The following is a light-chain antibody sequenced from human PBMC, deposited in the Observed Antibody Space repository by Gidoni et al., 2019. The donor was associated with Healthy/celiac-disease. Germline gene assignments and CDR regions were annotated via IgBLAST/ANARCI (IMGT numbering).Light chain of an antibody. CDR1: VVAKTV. CDR3: FSAAGNNWRV. J-gene: IGLJ3*02. V-gene: IGLV3-27*01. CDR2: KDS. Sequence: RQSARISGGGDVVAKTVAWWFQQKPGQAPLLVIYKDSERTAGIPWCFSGASSGTTGLLTISVGEVEDAAYYYRFSAAGNNWRVFGGGTKLTVL.